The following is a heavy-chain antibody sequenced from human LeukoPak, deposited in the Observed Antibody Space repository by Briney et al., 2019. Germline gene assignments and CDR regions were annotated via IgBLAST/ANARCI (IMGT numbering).Heavy chain of an antibody. CDR1: GGTFSSYA. V-gene: IGHV1-69*04. J-gene: IGHJ4*02. CDR2: IIPIFGIA. D-gene: IGHD5-12*01. CDR3: ASFSGYEPHYFDY. Sequence: SSVKLSCKASGGTFSSYAISWVRQSPGHGPEWRGRIIPIFGIANYAQKFQGRVMITAYKSTSTAYMELSSLRSEDTAVYYCASFSGYEPHYFDYWGQGTLVTVSS.